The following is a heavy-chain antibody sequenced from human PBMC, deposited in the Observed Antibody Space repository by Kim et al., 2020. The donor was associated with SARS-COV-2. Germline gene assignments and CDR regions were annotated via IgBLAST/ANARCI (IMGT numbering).Heavy chain of an antibody. Sequence: STKFQGRDTITRDTSASTAYMELSSLRYEDTAVYYCARALWEQWLAYFDYWGQGTLVTVSS. CDR3: ARALWEQWLAYFDY. J-gene: IGHJ4*02. V-gene: IGHV1-3*01. D-gene: IGHD6-19*01.